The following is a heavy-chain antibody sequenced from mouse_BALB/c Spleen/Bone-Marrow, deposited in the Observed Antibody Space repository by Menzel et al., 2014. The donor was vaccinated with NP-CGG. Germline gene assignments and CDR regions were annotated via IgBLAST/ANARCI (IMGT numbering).Heavy chain of an antibody. Sequence: QVHVKQSGPELVKPGASVKISCKASGYTFTDYYINWVKQKPGQGLEWIGWIYPGSGNTKYNEKFKGKATLTVDTSSSTAYMQHSSLTSEDTAVYFCAREPYYGYYFDYWGQGTTLTVSS. CDR3: AREPYYGYYFDY. V-gene: IGHV1-84*02. CDR2: IYPGSGNT. J-gene: IGHJ2*01. D-gene: IGHD1-1*01. CDR1: GYTFTDYY.